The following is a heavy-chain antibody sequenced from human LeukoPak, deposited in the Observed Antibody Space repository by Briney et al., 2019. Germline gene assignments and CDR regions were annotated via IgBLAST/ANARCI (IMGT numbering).Heavy chain of an antibody. Sequence: PGGSLRLSCVASGFTFDDYTMHWVRQAPGKGLEWVSLISWDGGSTYYADSVKGRFTISRDNSKNSLYLQMNSLRTEDTALYYCAKDLGYSSSSFAFDYWGQGTLVTVSS. D-gene: IGHD6-6*01. J-gene: IGHJ4*02. CDR3: AKDLGYSSSSFAFDY. CDR2: ISWDGGST. CDR1: GFTFDDYT. V-gene: IGHV3-43*01.